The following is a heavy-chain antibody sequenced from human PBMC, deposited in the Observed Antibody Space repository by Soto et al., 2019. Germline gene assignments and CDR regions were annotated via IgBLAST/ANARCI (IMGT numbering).Heavy chain of an antibody. D-gene: IGHD1-20*01. CDR2: IYYSGST. CDR1: GGSIISYY. Sequence: SETLSLTCTVSGGSIISYYWSWIRQPPGKGLEWIGYIYYSGSTNYNPSLKSRVTISVDTSKNQFSLKLSSVTAADTAVYYCARDIGTITDYWGQGTLVTVS. J-gene: IGHJ4*02. CDR3: ARDIGTITDY. V-gene: IGHV4-59*01.